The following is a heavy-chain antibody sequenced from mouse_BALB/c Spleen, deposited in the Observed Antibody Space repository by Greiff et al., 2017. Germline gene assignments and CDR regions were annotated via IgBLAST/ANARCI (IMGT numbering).Heavy chain of an antibody. V-gene: IGHV1-5*01. Sequence: EVQLQQSGTVLARPGASVKMSCKASGYSFTSYWMHWVKQRPGQGLEWIGAIYPGNSDTSYNQKFKGKAKLTAVTSASTAYMELSSLTNEDSAVYYCTRRNLRGAGFAYWGQGTLVTVSA. CDR3: TRRNLRGAGFAY. J-gene: IGHJ3*01. CDR2: IYPGNSDT. CDR1: GYSFTSYW.